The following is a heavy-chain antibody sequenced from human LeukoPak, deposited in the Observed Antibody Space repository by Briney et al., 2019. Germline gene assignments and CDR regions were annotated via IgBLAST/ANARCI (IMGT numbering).Heavy chain of an antibody. CDR3: AVRQRSGAFDI. Sequence: SSETLSLTCTVSGGSISSYYWSWIRQPPGKGLEWIGYISYSGSTNYNPSLKSRVTMSVDTSKNQLSLKLSSVTAADTAVYYCAVRQRSGAFDIWGQGTVVTVSS. V-gene: IGHV4-59*08. CDR1: GGSISSYY. J-gene: IGHJ3*02. CDR2: ISYSGST. D-gene: IGHD5-24*01.